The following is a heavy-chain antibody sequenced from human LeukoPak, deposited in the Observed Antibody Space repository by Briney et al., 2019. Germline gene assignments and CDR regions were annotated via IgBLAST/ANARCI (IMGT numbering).Heavy chain of an antibody. D-gene: IGHD6-19*01. J-gene: IGHJ4*02. V-gene: IGHV4-39*07. CDR3: ASTGLSSAADY. CDR1: GGSISSGGYY. CDR2: INHSGST. Sequence: SETLSLTCTVSGGSISSGGYYWSWIRQPPGKGLEWIGEINHSGSTNYNPSLKSRVTISVDTSKNQFSLKLSSVTAADTAVYYCASTGLSSAADYWGQGTLVTVSS.